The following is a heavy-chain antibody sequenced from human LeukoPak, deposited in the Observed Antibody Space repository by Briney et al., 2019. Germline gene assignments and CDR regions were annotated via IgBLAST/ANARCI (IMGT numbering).Heavy chain of an antibody. D-gene: IGHD3-3*01. CDR2: IYHSGST. CDR1: GGSISSGGYY. CDR3: ARSKVFGVVDSYYYYYYMDV. J-gene: IGHJ6*03. V-gene: IGHV4-30-2*01. Sequence: PSQTLSLTCTVSGGSISSGGYYWSWIRQPPGKGLEWIGYIYHSGSTYYNPSLKSRVTISVDRSKSQFSLKLSSVTAADTAVYYCARSKVFGVVDSYYYYYYMDVWGKGTTVTVSS.